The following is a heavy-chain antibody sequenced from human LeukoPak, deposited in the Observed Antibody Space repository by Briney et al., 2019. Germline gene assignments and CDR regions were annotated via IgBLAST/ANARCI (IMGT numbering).Heavy chain of an antibody. CDR2: INAGNGKT. CDR3: ARARWTSTVTTYYLDY. D-gene: IGHD4-17*01. CDR1: GYILIDYA. V-gene: IGHV1-3*01. J-gene: IGHJ4*02. Sequence: SVKVSCKASGYILIDYAIQWLHLAPGQGLEWMGWINAGNGKTKYSQKLQGRDTITRDTSASTAYMELSGLRSEDTAVYYCARARWTSTVTTYYLDYWGQGTLVTVSS.